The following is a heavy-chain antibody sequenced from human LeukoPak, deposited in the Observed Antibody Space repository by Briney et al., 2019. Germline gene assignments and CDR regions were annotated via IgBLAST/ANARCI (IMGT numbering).Heavy chain of an antibody. CDR3: ARESGYSYGHLRQPDY. CDR1: GYTCTSYY. J-gene: IGHJ4*02. V-gene: IGHV1-46*01. D-gene: IGHD5-18*01. CDR2: INPSGGST. Sequence: ASVKVSCKASGYTCTSYYMHWVRQASGQWLEWMGIINPSGGSTSYAQKFQGRVTMTRDTSTSTVYMELSSLRSEDTAVYYCARESGYSYGHLRQPDYWGQGTLVTVSS.